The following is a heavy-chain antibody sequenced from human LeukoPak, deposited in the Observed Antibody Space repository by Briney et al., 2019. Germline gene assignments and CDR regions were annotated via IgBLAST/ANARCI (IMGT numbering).Heavy chain of an antibody. J-gene: IGHJ4*02. V-gene: IGHV1-3*01. CDR1: GYTFTSYA. Sequence: ASVKVSCKASGYTFTSYAMHWVRQAPGQRLEWMGWINAGNGNTKYSQKFQGRVTITRDTSASTAYMELSSLRSEDTAVYYCARELRYCSGGSCYSGFGYWGQGTLVTVSS. CDR2: INAGNGNT. D-gene: IGHD2-15*01. CDR3: ARELRYCSGGSCYSGFGY.